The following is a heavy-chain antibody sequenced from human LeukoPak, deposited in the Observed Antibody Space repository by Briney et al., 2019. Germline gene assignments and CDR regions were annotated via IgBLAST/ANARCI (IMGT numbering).Heavy chain of an antibody. D-gene: IGHD4-17*01. CDR1: GFTFSSYA. Sequence: GSLRLSCAASGFTFSSYAMHWVRQAPGKGLEWVAVISYDGSNKYYADSVKGRFTISRDNSKNTLYLQMNSLRAEDTAVYYCARPIYYGDYYFDYWGQGTLVTVSS. CDR2: ISYDGSNK. J-gene: IGHJ4*02. CDR3: ARPIYYGDYYFDY. V-gene: IGHV3-30*04.